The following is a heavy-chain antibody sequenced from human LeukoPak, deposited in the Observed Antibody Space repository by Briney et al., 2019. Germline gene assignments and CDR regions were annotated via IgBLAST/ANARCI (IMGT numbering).Heavy chain of an antibody. CDR2: ISGSGGST. J-gene: IGHJ4*02. D-gene: IGHD3-9*01. Sequence: GGSLRLSCAASGFTFSNYAMSWVRQAPGKGLEWVSAISGSGGSTYYADSVKGRFTISRDNSKNTLYLEMNSLRAEDTAVYYCAKDMRFDWTPYYFDYWGQGTLVTVSS. CDR1: GFTFSNYA. V-gene: IGHV3-23*01. CDR3: AKDMRFDWTPYYFDY.